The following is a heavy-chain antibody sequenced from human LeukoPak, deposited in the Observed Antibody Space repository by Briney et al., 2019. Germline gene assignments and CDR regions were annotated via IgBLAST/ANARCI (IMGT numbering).Heavy chain of an antibody. Sequence: GGSLRLSCAVSGFTFSDNLMTWVRQAPGKGLEWVATIKQDGSEKYHVDSVRGRFTISRVNAENSLYLQMNSLRAEDTAVYHCTRGGYSTSWYWIYWGPGTLVTVSS. CDR2: IKQDGSEK. D-gene: IGHD2-2*01. V-gene: IGHV3-7*03. CDR1: GFTFSDNL. CDR3: TRGGYSTSWYWIY. J-gene: IGHJ4*02.